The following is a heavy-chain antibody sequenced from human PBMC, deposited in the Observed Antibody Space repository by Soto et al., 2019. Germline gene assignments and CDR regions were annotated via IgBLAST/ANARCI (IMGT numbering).Heavy chain of an antibody. CDR1: GFTFSDSA. CDR3: TRWAASAEQGDYPVRDN. J-gene: IGHJ4*02. Sequence: EVQLVESGGGLVQPGGSLTLSCAASGFTFSDSAMHWVRQASGKGLAWVGRIRSKANRYATAYAASVKGRFTISRDESQKTAYLQMNSLKTEDTAVYYCTRWAASAEQGDYPVRDNWGLGALVIVSS. CDR2: IRSKANRYAT. D-gene: IGHD4-17*01. V-gene: IGHV3-73*01.